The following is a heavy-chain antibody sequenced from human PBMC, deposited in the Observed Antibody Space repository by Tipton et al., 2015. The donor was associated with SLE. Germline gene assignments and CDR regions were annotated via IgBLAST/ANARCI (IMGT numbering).Heavy chain of an antibody. CDR3: ARGINWNYYYGMDV. J-gene: IGHJ6*02. CDR1: GGSFSGYY. CDR2: INHSGST. V-gene: IGHV4-34*01. D-gene: IGHD1-1*01. Sequence: TLSLTCAVYGGSFSGYYWSWIRQPPGKGLEWIGEINHSGSTNYNPSLKSRVTISVDTSKNQFSLKLSSVTAADTAVYYCARGINWNYYYGMDVWGQRTTVTVSS.